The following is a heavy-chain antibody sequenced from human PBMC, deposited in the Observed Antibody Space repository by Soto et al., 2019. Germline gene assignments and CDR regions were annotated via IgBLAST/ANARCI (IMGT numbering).Heavy chain of an antibody. V-gene: IGHV1-46*01. CDR1: GYTFTSYY. CDR2: INPSGGST. D-gene: IGHD3-22*01. J-gene: IGHJ4*02. Sequence: ASVKVSCKASGYTFTSYYMHWVRQAPGQGLEWMGIINPSGGSTSYAQKFQGRVTMTRDTPTNTAYLELRSLRSDDTAVYYCARDRMVYDSSGYPNDYWGQGTLVTVSS. CDR3: ARDRMVYDSSGYPNDY.